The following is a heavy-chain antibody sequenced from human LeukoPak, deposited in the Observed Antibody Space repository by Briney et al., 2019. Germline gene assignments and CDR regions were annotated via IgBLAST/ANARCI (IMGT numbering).Heavy chain of an antibody. V-gene: IGHV4-59*01. CDR3: ARVGRGDHTWGSYSFDY. CDR1: GDSISSYY. D-gene: IGHD3-16*01. Sequence: PSETLSLTCTVSGDSISSYYWSWIRQPPGKGLEWIGYIPYTGSTNYNPSLRSRVTIAVDTSNNQFSPRLNSVTAADTAVYYCARVGRGDHTWGSYSFDYWGQGTLVTVSS. J-gene: IGHJ4*02. CDR2: IPYTGST.